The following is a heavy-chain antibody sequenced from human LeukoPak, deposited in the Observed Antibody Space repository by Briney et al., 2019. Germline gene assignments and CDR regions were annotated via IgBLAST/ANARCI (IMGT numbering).Heavy chain of an antibody. CDR1: GGTFSSYA. V-gene: IGHV1-69*13. J-gene: IGHJ5*02. D-gene: IGHD3-22*01. Sequence: ASMKVSCKASGGTFSSYAISWVRQAPGQGLEWMGGIIPIFGTANYAQKFQGRVTITADESTSTAYMELSSLRSEDTAVYYCARDQGPYYYDSSGSGFDPWGQGTLVTVSS. CDR3: ARDQGPYYYDSSGSGFDP. CDR2: IIPIFGTA.